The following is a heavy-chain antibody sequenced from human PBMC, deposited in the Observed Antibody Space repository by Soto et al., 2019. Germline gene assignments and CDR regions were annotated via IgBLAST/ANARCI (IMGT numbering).Heavy chain of an antibody. CDR2: ISGSGGST. CDR3: AKREVVAPNWFDH. D-gene: IGHD2-15*01. Sequence: VWSLRLSCAASGFTFSSYAMSWVRQAPGKGLEWVSAISGSGGSTYYADSVKGRFTISRDNSKNTLYLQINSLRAEDTGVYYCAKREVVAPNWFDHRGKGTLVTVCS. CDR1: GFTFSSYA. V-gene: IGHV3-23*01. J-gene: IGHJ5*02.